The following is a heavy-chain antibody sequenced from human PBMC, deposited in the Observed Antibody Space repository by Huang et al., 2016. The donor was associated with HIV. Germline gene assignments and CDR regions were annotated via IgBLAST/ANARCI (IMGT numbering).Heavy chain of an antibody. V-gene: IGHV1-69*01. CDR2: ISPTLGTA. CDR3: ATVDYYDTSGPQRGYFDN. CDR1: GGSFRNFA. J-gene: IGHJ4*02. Sequence: QVQLVQSGAEVKKPGSSVKVSCKASGGSFRNFAIGWVRQAPGQGLAGRGGISPTLGTANYAQKFQGRVTISADESTSTAYMELSSLRSEDTAVYYCATVDYYDTSGPQRGYFDNWGQGTLVTVSS. D-gene: IGHD3-22*01.